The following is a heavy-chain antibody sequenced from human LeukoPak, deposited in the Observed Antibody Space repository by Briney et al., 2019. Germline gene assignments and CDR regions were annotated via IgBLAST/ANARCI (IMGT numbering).Heavy chain of an antibody. Sequence: KPSETLSLTCTVSGGSISSSSYYWGWIRQPPGKGLEWIGSIYYSGRTYYNPSLKSRVTISVDTSKNQFSLKLSSVTAADTAVYYCAWHKSWYRNWFDPWGQGTLVTVSS. V-gene: IGHV4-39*01. CDR3: AWHKSWYRNWFDP. D-gene: IGHD6-13*01. CDR1: GGSISSSSYY. CDR2: IYYSGRT. J-gene: IGHJ5*02.